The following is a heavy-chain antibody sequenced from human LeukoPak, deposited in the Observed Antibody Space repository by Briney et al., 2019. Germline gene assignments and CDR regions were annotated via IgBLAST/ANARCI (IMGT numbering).Heavy chain of an antibody. J-gene: IGHJ3*02. Sequence: GRSLRLSCAASGFTFSSYAMSWVRQAPGKGLEWVSAISGSGGSTYYADSVKGRFTISRDNSKNTLYLQMNSLRAEDTAVYYCAKGASYDFWSGYLAGDAFDIWGQGTMVTVSS. CDR1: GFTFSSYA. V-gene: IGHV3-23*01. CDR2: ISGSGGST. D-gene: IGHD3-3*01. CDR3: AKGASYDFWSGYLAGDAFDI.